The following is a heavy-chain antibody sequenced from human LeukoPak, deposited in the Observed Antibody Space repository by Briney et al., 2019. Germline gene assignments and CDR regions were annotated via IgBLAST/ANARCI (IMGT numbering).Heavy chain of an antibody. CDR2: MNPNSGNT. CDR1: GDTFTSYD. CDR3: ARGGPGAYSSSSDFDY. D-gene: IGHD6-6*01. V-gene: IGHV1-8*01. J-gene: IGHJ4*02. Sequence: ASVKVSCKASGDTFTSYDINWVRQATGQGREWMGWMNPNSGNTGYAQKFQGRVTMTRNTSISTAYMELSSLRSEDTAVYHCARGGPGAYSSSSDFDYWGQGTLVTVSS.